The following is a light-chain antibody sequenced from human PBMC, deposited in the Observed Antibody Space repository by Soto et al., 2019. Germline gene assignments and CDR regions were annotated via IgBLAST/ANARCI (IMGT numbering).Light chain of an antibody. J-gene: IGLJ1*01. CDR3: SSYTSSSTPDV. V-gene: IGLV2-14*01. CDR1: SSDVGGYNY. CDR2: EVS. Sequence: QSALTQPASVSGSPGQSITISCTGTSSDVGGYNYVSWYQQHPGKAPKLMIYEVSNRPSGVSNRFSGSKSGNTASLTISGLQAXXXXXYYCSSYTSSSTPDVFGTGTKVTVL.